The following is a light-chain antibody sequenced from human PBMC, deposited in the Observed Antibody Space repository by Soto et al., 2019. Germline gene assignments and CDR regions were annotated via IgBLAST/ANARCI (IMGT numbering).Light chain of an antibody. CDR2: AAS. V-gene: IGKV3-11*01. Sequence: EIVWTQSPGTLSLSPGERATLSCRASQSVSNYLAWYQQKPGQAPRLLIYAASNRANGITARFSGSGSGTDYNLTISGLEPEDCAVYYCQQRSNWPFTVGPGTKVDIK. CDR3: QQRSNWPFT. J-gene: IGKJ3*01. CDR1: QSVSNY.